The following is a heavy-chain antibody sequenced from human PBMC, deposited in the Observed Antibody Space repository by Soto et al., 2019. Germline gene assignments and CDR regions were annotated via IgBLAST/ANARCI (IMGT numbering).Heavy chain of an antibody. J-gene: IGHJ3*02. V-gene: IGHV3-30-3*01. CDR1: GFTFSSYA. Sequence: QVQLVESGGGVVQPGRSLRLSCAASGFTFSSYAMHWVRQAPGKGLEWVAVISYDGSNKYYADSVKGRFTISRDNSKNTLYLQMNSLRAEDTAVYYCARDYEWELLAAFDISGQGTMVTVSS. CDR2: ISYDGSNK. D-gene: IGHD1-26*01. CDR3: ARDYEWELLAAFDI.